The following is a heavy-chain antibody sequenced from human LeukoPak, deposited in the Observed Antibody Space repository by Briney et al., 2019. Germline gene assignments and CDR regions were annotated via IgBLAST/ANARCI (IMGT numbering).Heavy chain of an antibody. V-gene: IGHV3-30-3*01. Sequence: PGRSLRLSCAASGFTFSSYAMHWVRQAPGKGLEWVAVISYDGSNKYYADSVKGRFTISRDNSKNTLYLQMNSLRAEDTAIYYCATVEQQLDYWGQGTLVTVSS. J-gene: IGHJ4*02. CDR1: GFTFSSYA. D-gene: IGHD6-13*01. CDR3: ATVEQQLDY. CDR2: ISYDGSNK.